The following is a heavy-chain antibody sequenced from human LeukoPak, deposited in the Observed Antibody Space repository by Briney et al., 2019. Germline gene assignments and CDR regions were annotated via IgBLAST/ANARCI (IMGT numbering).Heavy chain of an antibody. Sequence: SETLSLNCTVSGTSNRSRSYDWGLIRQPPGKGLERIATIYYSWSTFYHPSLKRRFTISVDTSMNQFSLKLSSVTAADTAVYYCLAAYSGRYFDLWGRGTLVTVSS. V-gene: IGHV4-39*01. D-gene: IGHD2-15*01. CDR2: IYYSWST. CDR1: GTSNRSRSYD. CDR3: LAAYSGRYFDL. J-gene: IGHJ2*01.